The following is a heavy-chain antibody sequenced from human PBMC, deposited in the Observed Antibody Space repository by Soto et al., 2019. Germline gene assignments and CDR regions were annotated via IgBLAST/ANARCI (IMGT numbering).Heavy chain of an antibody. D-gene: IGHD4-4*01. Sequence: PSETLSLTCTVSGGSIRSGGYYWSLVRQNPRKGLEWIGNIYYSWNTYYNPSLKSRLTISVDTSKNQISLNLSSVTAADTAVYYCARDLLRATAGTARHYFGLDVWGQGTTVTVSS. CDR1: GGSIRSGGYY. CDR3: ARDLLRATAGTARHYFGLDV. CDR2: IYYSWNT. J-gene: IGHJ6*02. V-gene: IGHV4-31*03.